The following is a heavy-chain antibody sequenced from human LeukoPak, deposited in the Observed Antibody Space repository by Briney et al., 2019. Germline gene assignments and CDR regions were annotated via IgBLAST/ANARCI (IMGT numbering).Heavy chain of an antibody. V-gene: IGHV3-49*04. CDR2: FRSKAFGGTI. D-gene: IGHD3-10*01. CDR3: TSSMVRGVIIHAY. CDR1: GFTFGDYT. J-gene: IGHJ4*02. Sequence: GGSLRLSCTASGFTFGDYTMSWVRQAPGEGLEWVSLFRSKAFGGTIEYAASVKGRFTISRDDSKSIAYLQMNSLKTEDTAVYYCTSSMVRGVIIHAYWGQGTLVTVSS.